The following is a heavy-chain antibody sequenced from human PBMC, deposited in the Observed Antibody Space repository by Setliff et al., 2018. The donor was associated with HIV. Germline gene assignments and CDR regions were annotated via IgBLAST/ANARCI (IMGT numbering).Heavy chain of an antibody. D-gene: IGHD2-21*02. CDR1: GGSFSTYY. J-gene: IGHJ4*02. Sequence: SETLSLTCAVYGGSFSTYYWSWIRQPPGEGLEWIGEINDSGSTNYSPSLKSRVTISVDTSKNQFSLKLTSVTAADMALYYCARQQTALFVDYWGQGTLVTVSS. V-gene: IGHV4-34*01. CDR2: INDSGST. CDR3: ARQQTALFVDY.